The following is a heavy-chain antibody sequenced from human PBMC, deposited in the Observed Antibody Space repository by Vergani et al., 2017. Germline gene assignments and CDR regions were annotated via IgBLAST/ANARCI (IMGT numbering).Heavy chain of an antibody. CDR2: IIPVLGKT. V-gene: IGHV1-69*08. J-gene: IGHJ6*02. Sequence: QVQLVQSGAEVKKPGSSVKVSCKASGATFRSNTISWVRQVPGQGLEWMGRIIPVLGKTKYAQDFQGRLTITADTSTSTAYMELTSLRSQDTAVYYCARDPRGYGGDPEDYYYGMDVWGQ. D-gene: IGHD2-21*02. CDR3: ARDPRGYGGDPEDYYYGMDV. CDR1: GATFRSNT.